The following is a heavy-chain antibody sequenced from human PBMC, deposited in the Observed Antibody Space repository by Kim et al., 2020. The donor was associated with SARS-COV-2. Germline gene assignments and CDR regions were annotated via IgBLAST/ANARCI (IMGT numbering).Heavy chain of an antibody. D-gene: IGHD3-22*01. CDR1: GYTFTSYA. J-gene: IGHJ6*03. CDR2: INTTTGNP. CDR3: ARDYYDSSGYYYYYYYMDV. V-gene: IGHV7-4-1*02. Sequence: ASVKVSCKASGYTFTSYAMNWVRQAPGQGLEWMGWINTTTGNPTYAQGFTGRFVFSLDTSVSTAYLQISSLKAEDTAVYYCARDYYDSSGYYYYYYYMDVWGKGTTVTVSS.